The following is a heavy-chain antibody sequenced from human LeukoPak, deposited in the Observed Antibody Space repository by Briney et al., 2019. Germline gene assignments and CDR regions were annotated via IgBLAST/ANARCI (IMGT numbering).Heavy chain of an antibody. CDR1: GGSISSYY. Sequence: PSETLSLTCTVSGGSISSYYWSWIRQPPGKGLEWIGYIYYSGSTNYNPSLKSRVTISVDTSKNQFSLKLSSVTAADTAVYYCARHDRDDDSWSGYYFWFDPWGQGTLVTVSS. J-gene: IGHJ5*02. CDR3: ARHDRDDDSWSGYYFWFDP. V-gene: IGHV4-59*08. CDR2: IYYSGST. D-gene: IGHD3-3*01.